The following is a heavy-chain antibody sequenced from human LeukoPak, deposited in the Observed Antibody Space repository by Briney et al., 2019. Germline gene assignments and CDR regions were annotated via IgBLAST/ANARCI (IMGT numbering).Heavy chain of an antibody. CDR3: ARETYYYDSSGYYPNYFDY. J-gene: IGHJ4*02. D-gene: IGHD3-22*01. CDR1: GYTFTGYY. Sequence: GASVKVSCKASGYTFTGYYMHWVRQAPGQGLEWMGWINPNSGGTNYAQKFQGRVTMTRDTSISTAYMELSRLRSDDTAVYYCARETYYYDSSGYYPNYFDYWGQGTLVTVSS. CDR2: INPNSGGT. V-gene: IGHV1-2*02.